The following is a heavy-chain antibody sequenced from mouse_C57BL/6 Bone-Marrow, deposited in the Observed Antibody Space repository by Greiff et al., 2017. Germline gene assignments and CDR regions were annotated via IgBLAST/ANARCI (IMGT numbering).Heavy chain of an antibody. V-gene: IGHV1-19*01. CDR2: INPYNGGT. Sequence: VQLQQSGPVLVKPGASVKMSCKASGYTFTDYYMNWVKQSHGKSLEWIGVINPYNGGTSYNQKFKGKATLTVDKSSSTAYMELNSLTSEDSAVYYCARGGPVWERDDWGKGTSVTVSS. CDR1: GYTFTDYY. J-gene: IGHJ4*01. CDR3: ARGGPVWERDD. D-gene: IGHD2-10*02.